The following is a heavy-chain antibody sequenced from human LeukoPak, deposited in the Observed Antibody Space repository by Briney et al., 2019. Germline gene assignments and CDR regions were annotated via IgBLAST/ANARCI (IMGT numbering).Heavy chain of an antibody. CDR2: FDPEDGET. V-gene: IGHV1-24*01. CDR1: GYSFSTHW. Sequence: ASVKASCKASGYSFSTHWMHWVRQAPGKGLEWMGGFDPEDGETIYAQKFQGRVTMTEDTSTDTAYMELSSLRSEDTAVYYCARGLERGPFDYYDSSGYYDYWGQGTLVTVSS. J-gene: IGHJ4*02. D-gene: IGHD3-22*01. CDR3: ARGLERGPFDYYDSSGYYDY.